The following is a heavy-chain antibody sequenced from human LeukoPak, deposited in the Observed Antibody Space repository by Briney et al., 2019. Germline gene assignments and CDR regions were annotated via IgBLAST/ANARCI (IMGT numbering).Heavy chain of an antibody. J-gene: IGHJ6*04. CDR2: IKSKTDGGTT. Sequence: GGSLRLSCAASGFTFSNAWMSWVRQAPGEGLEWVGRIKSKTDGGTTDYAAPVKGRFTISRDDSKNTLYLQMNSLKTEDTAVYYCTTENPSGYCYGMDVWGKGTTVTVSS. CDR1: GFTFSNAW. CDR3: TTENPSGYCYGMDV. V-gene: IGHV3-15*01. D-gene: IGHD3-3*01.